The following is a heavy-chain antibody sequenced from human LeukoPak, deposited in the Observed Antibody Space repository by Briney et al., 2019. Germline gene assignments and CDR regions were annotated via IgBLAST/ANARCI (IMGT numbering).Heavy chain of an antibody. J-gene: IGHJ4*02. CDR2: IYYSGST. CDR3: ARTMNMFGGVIGSEPHFDY. V-gene: IGHV4-39*07. CDR1: GGSININTYY. D-gene: IGHD3-16*02. Sequence: SETLSLTCTVSGGSININTYYWGWIRQPPGKGLEWIGSIYYSGSTYYNPSLKSRVTISVDTSKNQFSLKLSSVTAADTAVYYCARTMNMFGGVIGSEPHFDYWGQGTLVTVSS.